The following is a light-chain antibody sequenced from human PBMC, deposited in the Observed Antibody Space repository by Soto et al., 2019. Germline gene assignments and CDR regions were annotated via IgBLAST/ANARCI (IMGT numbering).Light chain of an antibody. CDR1: SSDVGGYNY. CDR2: EVS. Sequence: QSALTQPPSASGSPGQSVTISCTGTSSDVGGYNYVSWYQQHPGKAPKLMIYEVSNRPSGVSNRFSGSKSGNTASLTISGLQAEDEADYYCSSYTSSSTPYAFGTGTKVTV. V-gene: IGLV2-14*01. J-gene: IGLJ1*01. CDR3: SSYTSSSTPYA.